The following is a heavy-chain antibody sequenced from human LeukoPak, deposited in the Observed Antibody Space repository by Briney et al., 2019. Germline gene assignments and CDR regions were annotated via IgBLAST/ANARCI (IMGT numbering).Heavy chain of an antibody. CDR3: AKMDYRGGHRNPNWFDP. D-gene: IGHD3-16*02. J-gene: IGHJ5*02. CDR2: MDPNSGNT. Sequence: ASVKVSCKASGYTFTSFGINWVRQAPGQGLEWMGWMDPNSGNTGYAQKFQGRVAMTRDITLSTAYMELSFLRSGDTAVYYCAKMDYRGGHRNPNWFDPWGQGTLVTVSS. V-gene: IGHV1-8*01. CDR1: GYTFTSFG.